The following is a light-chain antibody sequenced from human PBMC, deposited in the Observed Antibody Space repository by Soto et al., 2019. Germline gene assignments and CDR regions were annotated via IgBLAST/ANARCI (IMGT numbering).Light chain of an antibody. Sequence: IQMPQSPSTLSASVGATVTLTCRASHGSRNNLGWLQQKPGKAPQLLIYVAATLQTGVPSRFSGSGSCTDFTLIISSLLPEDFSTYYCQQRYNTPRTFGQGTKVDIK. V-gene: IGKV1-39*01. J-gene: IGKJ1*01. CDR3: QQRYNTPRT. CDR1: HGSRNN. CDR2: VAA.